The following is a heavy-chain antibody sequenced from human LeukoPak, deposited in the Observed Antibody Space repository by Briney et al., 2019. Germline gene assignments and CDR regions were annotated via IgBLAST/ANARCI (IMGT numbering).Heavy chain of an antibody. Sequence: PGGSLRLSCAASGFTFSSYSMNWVRQAAGKGLEWVSSISGSSSYIYYADSVKGRFTISRDNAKESLYLQMSSLRAEDTAVYYCARDQFLADIWGQGTMVTVSS. CDR1: GFTFSSYS. D-gene: IGHD3-3*01. V-gene: IGHV3-21*01. J-gene: IGHJ3*02. CDR3: ARDQFLADI. CDR2: ISGSSSYI.